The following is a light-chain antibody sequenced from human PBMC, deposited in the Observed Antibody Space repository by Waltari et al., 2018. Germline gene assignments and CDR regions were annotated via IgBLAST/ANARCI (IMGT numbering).Light chain of an antibody. J-gene: IGKJ4*01. Sequence: EIVLTQSPGTLSLSPGERATLSCRASQSATSISLTWYQQKRDQAPRLLIYGTSNRATGIPDRFSGSGSGTDFTLTSSRLEPEDLAVYYCQQYDGEVVTFGGGTKVEI. CDR1: QSATSIS. V-gene: IGKV3-20*01. CDR3: QQYDGEVVT. CDR2: GTS.